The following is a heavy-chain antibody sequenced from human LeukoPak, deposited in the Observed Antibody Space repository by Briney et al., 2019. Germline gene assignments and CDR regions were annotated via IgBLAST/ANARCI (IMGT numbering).Heavy chain of an antibody. CDR1: GXXIXXXY. V-gene: IGHV4-59*08. J-gene: IGHJ5*02. D-gene: IGHD6-19*01. CDR2: IYYXGST. Sequence: SETLSLTCTVXGXXIXXXYXXXXXXPXGXGLXXIXYIYYXGSTNYNPSLKSRVTISVDTSKNQFSLKLSSVTAADTAVYYCARHSTSGWNWFDPWGQGTLVAVSS. CDR3: ARHSTSGWNWFDP.